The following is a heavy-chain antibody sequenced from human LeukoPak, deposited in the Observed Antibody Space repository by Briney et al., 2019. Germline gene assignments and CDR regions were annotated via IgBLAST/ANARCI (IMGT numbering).Heavy chain of an antibody. Sequence: GGSLRLSCAASGFTFSSYAMHWVRQAPGKGLGWVAVISYDGSNKYYADSVKGRFTISRDNSKNTLYLQMNSLRAEDTAVYYCARGTRSVVVEPAASLDYWGQGTLVTVSS. J-gene: IGHJ4*02. CDR1: GFTFSSYA. V-gene: IGHV3-30-3*01. D-gene: IGHD2-2*01. CDR3: ARGTRSVVVEPAASLDY. CDR2: ISYDGSNK.